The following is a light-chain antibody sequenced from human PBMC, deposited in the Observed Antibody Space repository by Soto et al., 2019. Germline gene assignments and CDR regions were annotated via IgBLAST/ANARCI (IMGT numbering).Light chain of an antibody. CDR3: AAWDDILNVVL. J-gene: IGLJ2*01. CDR1: TSNIGNNA. Sequence: QSVLTQPPSVSGAPRQRVSISCSGATSNIGNNAVNWYQQLPGKAPKLLIYFDDLMPSGVSDRFSGSKSGTSASLAISGLQSEDEADYYCAAWDDILNVVLFGGGTKVTVL. V-gene: IGLV1-36*01. CDR2: FDD.